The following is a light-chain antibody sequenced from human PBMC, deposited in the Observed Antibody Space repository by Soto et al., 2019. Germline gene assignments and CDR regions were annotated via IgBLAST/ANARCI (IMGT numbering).Light chain of an antibody. CDR1: QSVSNY. J-gene: IGKJ1*01. CDR3: HQYGGSPQT. Sequence: EIVLTQSPGTLSLSPGERATLSCRASQSVSNYLAWYQRKPGQAPRLLIYGASSRATGIPARFSGSGSGTDFTLTISRLEPEDFAVYYCHQYGGSPQTFGQGTKVDNK. CDR2: GAS. V-gene: IGKV3-20*01.